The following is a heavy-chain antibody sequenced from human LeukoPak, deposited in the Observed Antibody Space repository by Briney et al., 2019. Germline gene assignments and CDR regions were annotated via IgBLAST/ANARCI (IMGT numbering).Heavy chain of an antibody. D-gene: IGHD2-2*01. J-gene: IGHJ4*02. CDR2: INPNSGGT. V-gene: IGHV1-2*02. Sequence: GASVKVSCKASGYTFTGYYMHWVRQAPGQGLEWMGWINPNSGGTNYAQKFQGRVTMTRDTSISTAYMELSRLRSDDTAVYYCARGRCSSTSCRDPYFDYWGQGTLVTVSS. CDR1: GYTFTGYY. CDR3: ARGRCSSTSCRDPYFDY.